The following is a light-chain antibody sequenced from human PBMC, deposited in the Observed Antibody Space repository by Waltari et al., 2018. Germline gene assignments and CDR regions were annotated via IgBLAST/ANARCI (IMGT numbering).Light chain of an antibody. Sequence: DIQMTQSPSSLSASVGDRVTPTCRASQSISSYLNWYQQKPGKAPKLLIYATSRLQTGVPSRFSGSGSGTDFTLTISSLQPEDFATYYCQQSYTTPVTFGLGTRLEIK. CDR2: ATS. J-gene: IGKJ2*01. CDR1: QSISSY. CDR3: QQSYTTPVT. V-gene: IGKV1-39*01.